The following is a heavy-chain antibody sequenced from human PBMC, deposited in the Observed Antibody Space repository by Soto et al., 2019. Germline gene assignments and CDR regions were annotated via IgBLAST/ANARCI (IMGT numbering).Heavy chain of an antibody. Sequence: ASVKVSCKASGYTFINFGISWVRQAPGQGLKCMGWISPYNGNTNYAQKLQGRVTMTTDTSTSTAYMELRSLRSDDTAVYFCARDCSGGNCYGGYYYYGMDVWGQGTTVTVSS. V-gene: IGHV1-18*01. CDR3: ARDCSGGNCYGGYYYYGMDV. J-gene: IGHJ6*02. CDR2: ISPYNGNT. CDR1: GYTFINFG. D-gene: IGHD2-15*01.